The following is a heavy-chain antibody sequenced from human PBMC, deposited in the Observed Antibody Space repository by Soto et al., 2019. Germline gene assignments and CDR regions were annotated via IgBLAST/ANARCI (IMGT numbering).Heavy chain of an antibody. V-gene: IGHV3-48*03. CDR3: ARVSMADFDY. J-gene: IGHJ4*02. Sequence: PGGSLRLSCAASGFTFSSYEMNWVHQAPGKGLEWVSYISSSGSTIYYADSVKGRLTISRDNAKNSLYLQMNSLRAEDTAVYYCARVSMADFDYWGQGTLVTVSS. CDR1: GFTFSSYE. D-gene: IGHD3-10*01. CDR2: ISSSGSTI.